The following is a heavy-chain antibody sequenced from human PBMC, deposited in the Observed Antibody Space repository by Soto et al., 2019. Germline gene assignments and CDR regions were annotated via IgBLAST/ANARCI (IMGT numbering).Heavy chain of an antibody. Sequence: QVQLQVSGPGLVKPSQTLSLTCNVSGDSITSGGYYWSWIRQQPGKGLEWIGSVYHSWSTYCNPSLKSRVTMSGDTSKNQFSLNLSSVTVADTAIYYCARQTTIMMPRAVVITYGGPFYPWGQGTLVTVSS. V-gene: IGHV4-31*03. CDR3: ARQTTIMMPRAVVITYGGPFYP. D-gene: IGHD3-16*01. CDR1: GDSITSGGYY. J-gene: IGHJ5*02. CDR2: VYHSWST.